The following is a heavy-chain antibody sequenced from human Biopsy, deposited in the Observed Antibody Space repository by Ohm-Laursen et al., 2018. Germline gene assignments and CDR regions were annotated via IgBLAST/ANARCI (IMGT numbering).Heavy chain of an antibody. V-gene: IGHV3-23*01. CDR1: GFTFSSYA. J-gene: IGHJ4*02. CDR2: ISGNSDII. D-gene: IGHD4-17*01. CDR3: ALAAAQTVTHFDY. Sequence: GSLRLSCTASGFTFSSYAMTWFRQAPGKGLEWVSTISGNSDIIYDTDSVKGRFTISRDNSKNTLYLQMNSLRADDTAVYYCALAAAQTVTHFDYWGQGTLVIVSS.